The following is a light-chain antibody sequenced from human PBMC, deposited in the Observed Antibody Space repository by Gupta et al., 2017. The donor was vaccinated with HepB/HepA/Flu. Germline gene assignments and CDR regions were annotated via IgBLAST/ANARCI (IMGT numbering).Light chain of an antibody. CDR1: QSVSSSY. CDR2: GAS. CDR3: QQYGSSPPDT. Sequence: EIVLPQSPATRSLSPGKRATLSCRASQSVSSSYLAWYQQKPGQAPRLLIYGASSRATGIPDRFSGSGSGTDFTLTISRLEPEDFAVYYCQQYGSSPPDTFGQGTKLEIK. V-gene: IGKV3-20*01. J-gene: IGKJ2*01.